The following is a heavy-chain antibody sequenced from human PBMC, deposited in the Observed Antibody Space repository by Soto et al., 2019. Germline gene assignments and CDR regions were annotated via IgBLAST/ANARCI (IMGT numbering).Heavy chain of an antibody. CDR1: GGTFSSYT. CDR3: ARDRSRVGKWLELDY. CDR2: IIPILGIA. D-gene: IGHD6-19*01. J-gene: IGHJ4*02. Sequence: QVQLVQSGAEVKKPGSSVKVSCKASGGTFSSYTISWVRQAPGQGLEWMGRIIPILGIANYAQKFQGRVTITADKSTSTAYMELSSLRSEDTAVYYCARDRSRVGKWLELDYWGQGTLVTVSS. V-gene: IGHV1-69*08.